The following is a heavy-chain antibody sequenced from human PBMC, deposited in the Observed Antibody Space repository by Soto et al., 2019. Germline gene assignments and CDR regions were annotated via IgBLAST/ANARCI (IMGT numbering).Heavy chain of an antibody. CDR1: GGSISSGVYY. D-gene: IGHD6-6*01. CDR3: ARGSSIAGLYYGMDV. V-gene: IGHV4-31*02. J-gene: IGHJ6*02. Sequence: SETLSLTWTVSGGSISSGVYYWTWIRQHPGKGLEWIGYNYYSGITYYNPSLKSRVTISLDTSKNQFSLKLSSVTAADTAVYYCARGSSIAGLYYGMDVWGQGTTVTVSS. CDR2: NYYSGIT.